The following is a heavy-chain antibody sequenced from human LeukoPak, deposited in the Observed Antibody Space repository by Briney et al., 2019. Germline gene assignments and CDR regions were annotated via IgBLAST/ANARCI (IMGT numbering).Heavy chain of an antibody. J-gene: IGHJ4*02. Sequence: GGSLRLSCAASGFTFSSYAMSWVRQAPGKGLEWVSAISGSGGSTYYADSVEGRFTISRDNSKNTLYLQMNSLRAEDTAVYYCAKDPYYYDSSGYYYQNDFDYWGQGTLVTVSS. CDR1: GFTFSSYA. CDR3: AKDPYYYDSSGYYYQNDFDY. CDR2: ISGSGGST. V-gene: IGHV3-23*01. D-gene: IGHD3-22*01.